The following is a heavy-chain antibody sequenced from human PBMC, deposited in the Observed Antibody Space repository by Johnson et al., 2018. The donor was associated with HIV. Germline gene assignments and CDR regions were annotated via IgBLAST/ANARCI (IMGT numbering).Heavy chain of an antibody. CDR3: AKGQVARGPLDI. J-gene: IGHJ3*02. D-gene: IGHD2-15*01. CDR1: GFTFSSYG. Sequence: QVQLVESGGGLVQPGGSLRLSCAASGFTFSSYGMHWVRQAPGKGLEWVAVIWYDGSNEYYADSVKGRFTISRDNSKNTLYLQMSSLRADDTAVYYCAKGQVARGPLDIWGQGTMVTVSS. V-gene: IGHV3-33*06. CDR2: IWYDGSNE.